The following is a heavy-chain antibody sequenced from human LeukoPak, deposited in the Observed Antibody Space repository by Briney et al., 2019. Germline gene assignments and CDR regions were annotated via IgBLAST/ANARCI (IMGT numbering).Heavy chain of an antibody. CDR1: GYTFTSYD. J-gene: IGHJ6*02. CDR2: MNPNSGNT. Sequence: ASVKVSCKASGYTFTSYDINWVRQATGQGLEWMGWMNPNSGNTGYAQKFQGRVTMTRNTSISTAYMGLSSLRSEDTAVYYCARLRYFDRSYGMDVWGQGTTVTVSS. CDR3: ARLRYFDRSYGMDV. D-gene: IGHD3-9*01. V-gene: IGHV1-8*01.